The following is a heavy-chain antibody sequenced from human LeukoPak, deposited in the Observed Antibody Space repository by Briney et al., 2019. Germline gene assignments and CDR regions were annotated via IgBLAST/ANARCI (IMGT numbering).Heavy chain of an antibody. D-gene: IGHD1-26*01. J-gene: IGHJ4*02. CDR3: AVPQWELLN. CDR1: GLTYGSYT. CDR2: ISAGGGNT. V-gene: IGHV3-23*01. Sequence: QPGGSLRLSCAPSGLTYGSYTMRWVRQAPGEGLEWVSAISAGGGNTYYADSVKGRFTISRDNSKNTLYLQMNSLRAEDTAVYSCAVPQWELLNWGQGTLVTVSS.